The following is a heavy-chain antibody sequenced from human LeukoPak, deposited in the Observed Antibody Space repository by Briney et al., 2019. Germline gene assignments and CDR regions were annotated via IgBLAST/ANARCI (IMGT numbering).Heavy chain of an antibody. CDR2: ISSGGSYI. CDR1: GFTFSSYC. D-gene: IGHD3-22*01. J-gene: IGHJ3*02. V-gene: IGHV3-21*01. Sequence: GGSLRLSCAASGFTFSSYCINWVRQAPGKGLEWVSSISSGGSYINYADSVKGRFTISRDNAKDTLYLQMNGLRTEDTAVYYCTREYISGPRQTDAFDIWGRGTMVTVSS. CDR3: TREYISGPRQTDAFDI.